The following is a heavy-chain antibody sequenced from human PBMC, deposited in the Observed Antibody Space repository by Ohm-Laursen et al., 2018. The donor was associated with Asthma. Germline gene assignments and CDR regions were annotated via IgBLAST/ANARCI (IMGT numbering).Heavy chain of an antibody. Sequence: SLRLSCAASEFTVSSNYMSWVRQAPGKGLEWVSVIYSGGSTYYADSVKGRFTISRDNAKNSLYLQMNSLRAEDTAVYYCARDVMEWYLPAFDFWGQGTLVTVSS. D-gene: IGHD3-3*01. J-gene: IGHJ4*02. CDR1: EFTVSSNY. CDR2: IYSGGST. V-gene: IGHV3-53*01. CDR3: ARDVMEWYLPAFDF.